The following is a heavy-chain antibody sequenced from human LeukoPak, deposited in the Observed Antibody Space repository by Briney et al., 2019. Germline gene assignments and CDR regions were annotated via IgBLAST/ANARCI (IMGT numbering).Heavy chain of an antibody. Sequence: PGGSLRLSCAASGFTFSSYWMHWVRQAPGKGLVWVSRINSDGSSTSYADSVKGRFTISRDNSKNTLYLQMNSLRAEDTAVYYCAKDRHYGDNVFDYWGQGTLATVSS. V-gene: IGHV3-74*01. CDR1: GFTFSSYW. CDR2: INSDGSST. D-gene: IGHD4-17*01. J-gene: IGHJ4*02. CDR3: AKDRHYGDNVFDY.